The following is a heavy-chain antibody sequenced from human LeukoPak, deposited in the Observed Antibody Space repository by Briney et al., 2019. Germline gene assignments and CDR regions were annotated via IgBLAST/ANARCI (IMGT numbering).Heavy chain of an antibody. J-gene: IGHJ4*02. CDR1: GSTFDDYA. D-gene: IGHD5-12*01. CDR2: ISWNSDSI. CDR3: TRRAFSGYDYYFDY. Sequence: GGSLRLSRAASGSTFDDYAMHWVRQAPGKGLEWASGISWNSDSIDYADSVKGRFTISRDNAKNSLYLQMNSLRAEDTALYYCTRRAFSGYDYYFDYWGQGTLVTVSS. V-gene: IGHV3-9*01.